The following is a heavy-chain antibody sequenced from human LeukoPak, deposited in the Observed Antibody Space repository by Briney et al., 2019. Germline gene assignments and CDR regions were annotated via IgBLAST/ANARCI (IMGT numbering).Heavy chain of an antibody. CDR2: INHSGST. J-gene: IGHJ6*03. D-gene: IGHD3-9*01. V-gene: IGHV4-34*01. Sequence: PSETLSLTCAVYGGSFSGYYWSWIHQPPGKGLEWIGEINHSGSTNYNPSLKSRVTISVDTSKNQFSLKLSSVTAADTAAYYCARGYDILTGYYTGPGYYYMDVWGKGTTVTVSS. CDR3: ARGYDILTGYYTGPGYYYMDV. CDR1: GGSFSGYY.